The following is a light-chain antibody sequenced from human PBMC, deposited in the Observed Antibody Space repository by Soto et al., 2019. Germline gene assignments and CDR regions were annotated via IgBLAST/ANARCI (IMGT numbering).Light chain of an antibody. CDR2: EVN. CDR3: SSYRSGNTLVV. Sequence: QSPMTQPASVSGWPGQSITIPCTGTSDDLGGYHYVSWYQQHPGKAPKLMIFEVNNRPSAVSNRFAGSRSGNTASLSMSGLQAEDEADYYCSSYRSGNTLVVFGGGTKVTVL. V-gene: IGLV2-14*01. J-gene: IGLJ2*01. CDR1: SDDLGGYHY.